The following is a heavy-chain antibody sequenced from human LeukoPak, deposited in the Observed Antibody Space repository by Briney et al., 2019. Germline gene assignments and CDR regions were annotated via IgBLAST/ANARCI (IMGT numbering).Heavy chain of an antibody. J-gene: IGHJ3*02. V-gene: IGHV4-4*07. CDR3: ARRVIVSGVYAFDM. CDR1: TGAINNYY. D-gene: IGHD2/OR15-2a*01. CDR2: FDSRGI. Sequence: PSETLSLTCSVSTGAINNYYWTWIRQAAGKGLEWIGRFDSRGIKYNPSFNSRVTISPDTSKNQVSLNLDSVTAADTAIYFCARRVIVSGVYAFDMWGQGTMVTVSS.